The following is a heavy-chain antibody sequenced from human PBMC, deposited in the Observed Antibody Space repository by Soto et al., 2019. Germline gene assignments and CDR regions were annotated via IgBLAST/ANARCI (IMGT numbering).Heavy chain of an antibody. CDR1: GGTFSSYT. J-gene: IGHJ5*02. CDR2: IIPILGIA. D-gene: IGHD2-15*01. V-gene: IGHV1-69*02. Sequence: QVQLVQSGAEVKKPGSSVKVSCKASGGTFSSYTISWVRQAPGQGLEWMGRIIPILGIANYAQKFQGRVTITADKSTSTGYMELSSLRSEDTAVYYCARGGYCSGGSCYSGRGRFDPWGQGTLVTVSS. CDR3: ARGGYCSGGSCYSGRGRFDP.